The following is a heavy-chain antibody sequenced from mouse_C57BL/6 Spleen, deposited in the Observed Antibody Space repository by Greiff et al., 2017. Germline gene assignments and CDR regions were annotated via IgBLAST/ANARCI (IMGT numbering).Heavy chain of an antibody. J-gene: IGHJ1*03. CDR3: AKNSYGSEGYFDV. V-gene: IGHV1-54*01. CDR1: GYAFTNYL. D-gene: IGHD1-1*01. Sequence: VQLQQSGAELVRPGTSVKVSCKASGYAFTNYLIEWVKQRPGQGLEWIGVINPGSGGTNYNEKFKGKATLTADKSSSTAYMQLSSLTSEDSAVYFWAKNSYGSEGYFDVWGTGTTVTVSS. CDR2: INPGSGGT.